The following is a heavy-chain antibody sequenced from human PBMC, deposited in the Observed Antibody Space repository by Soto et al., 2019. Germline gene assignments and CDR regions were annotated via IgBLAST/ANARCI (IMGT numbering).Heavy chain of an antibody. J-gene: IGHJ5*02. CDR1: GGSVNGYY. Sequence: KPSETLSLTCAVYGGSVNGYYWNWIRQPPGKGLEWIGDINHTGGTHYNPSLKSRVTMSVDTSKNQFSLRLSSVTAADTAIYYCATRITVFGLLIPPFDPWGQGTQVTVSS. V-gene: IGHV4-34*01. CDR3: ATRITVFGLLIPPFDP. CDR2: INHTGGT. D-gene: IGHD3-3*01.